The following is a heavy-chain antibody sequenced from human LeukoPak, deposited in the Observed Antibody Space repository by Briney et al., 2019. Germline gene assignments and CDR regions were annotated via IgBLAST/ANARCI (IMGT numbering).Heavy chain of an antibody. V-gene: IGHV4-39*07. J-gene: IGHJ3*02. CDR3: ARAPLAFDI. CDR1: GGSISSSSYY. Sequence: PSETLSLTCTVSGGSISSSSYYWGWIRQPPGKGLEWIGSIYYSGSTYYNPSLKSRVTISVDASKNQFSLKLSSVTAADTAVYYCARAPLAFDIWGQGTMVTVSS. CDR2: IYYSGST.